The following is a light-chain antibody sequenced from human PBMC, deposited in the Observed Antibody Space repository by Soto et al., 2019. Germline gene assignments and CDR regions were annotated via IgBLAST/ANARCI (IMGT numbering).Light chain of an antibody. CDR1: SSDVGGYNY. J-gene: IGLJ1*01. V-gene: IGLV2-14*03. CDR2: DVS. Sequence: QSALTQPASVSGSPGQSITISCTGTSSDVGGYNYVSWYQHHPGKAPKLMIFDVSNRPSGVSNRFSGSKSGNTASLTISGPQPENDAYYYCSSDTTSNTRQIVFGTGTKLTLL. CDR3: SSDTTSNTRQIV.